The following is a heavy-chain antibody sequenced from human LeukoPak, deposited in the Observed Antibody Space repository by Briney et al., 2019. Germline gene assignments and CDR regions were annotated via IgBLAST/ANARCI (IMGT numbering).Heavy chain of an antibody. CDR1: GFTFSSYS. D-gene: IGHD3-3*01. V-gene: IGHV3-21*01. CDR3: AREVGYDFWSGPFDY. CDR2: ISSSSFI. Sequence: GSLRLSCAASGFTFSSYSMNWVRQAPGKGLEWVSSISSSSFIYYADSVKGRFTISRDNAKNTLYLQMNSLRAEDTAVYYCAREVGYDFWSGPFDYWGQGTLVTVSS. J-gene: IGHJ4*02.